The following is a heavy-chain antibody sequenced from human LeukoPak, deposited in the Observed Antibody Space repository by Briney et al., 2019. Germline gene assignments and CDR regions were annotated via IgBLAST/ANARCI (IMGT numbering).Heavy chain of an antibody. D-gene: IGHD2-15*01. V-gene: IGHV1-2*02. CDR1: GYTFTGYY. Sequence: GASVKVSCKASGYTFTGYYMHWVRQAPGRGLEWMGWINPNSGGTNYAQKFQGRVTMTRDTSISTAYMELRSLRSDDTAVYYCARVDCSGGSCYWDGDQYYFDYWGQGTLVTVSS. J-gene: IGHJ4*02. CDR2: INPNSGGT. CDR3: ARVDCSGGSCYWDGDQYYFDY.